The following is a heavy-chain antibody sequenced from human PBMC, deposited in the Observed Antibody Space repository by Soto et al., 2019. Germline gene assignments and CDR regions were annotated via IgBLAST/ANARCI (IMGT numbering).Heavy chain of an antibody. V-gene: IGHV3-33*01. J-gene: IGHJ6*02. Sequence: GSLRLSCGASGFTFSSFGMHWVRQAPGKGLEWVAVIWYDGSKKYYTDSVKGRFTVSRDNSKNTLFLEMNSLRDEDTAVYYCAREAVGDYDLGRNYYYYSMDVWGHGTTVTVSS. D-gene: IGHD4-17*01. CDR2: IWYDGSKK. CDR1: GFTFSSFG. CDR3: AREAVGDYDLGRNYYYYSMDV.